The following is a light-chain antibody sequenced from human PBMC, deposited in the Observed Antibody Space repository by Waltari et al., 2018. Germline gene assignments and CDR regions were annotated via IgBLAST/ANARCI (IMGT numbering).Light chain of an antibody. Sequence: QSVLTQPPSVSGAPGQRVTIPCTGSSPHIGAGYDVHWYQQLPGTAPKILIHGNSNRPSGVPDRFSGSKSGTSASLAITGLQAEDEADYYCQSYDSSLSGYVFGTGTKVTVL. CDR2: GNS. CDR1: SPHIGAGYD. J-gene: IGLJ1*01. CDR3: QSYDSSLSGYV. V-gene: IGLV1-40*01.